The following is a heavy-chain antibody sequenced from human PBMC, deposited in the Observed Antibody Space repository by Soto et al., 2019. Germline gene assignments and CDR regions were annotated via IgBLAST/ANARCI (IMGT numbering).Heavy chain of an antibody. CDR1: GGSVSSDSYY. CDR3: ARDPSTAPVRGSPDH. V-gene: IGHV4-61*01. J-gene: IGHJ4*02. Sequence: SETLSLTCTVSGGSVSSDSYYWTWIRQPPGKGLEWIGLIYNSGDTNYNPSLKSRVTISLDTSKNQFSLKLNSVTAADTAVYFCARDPSTAPVRGSPDHWGQGTLVTVSS. CDR2: IYNSGDT. D-gene: IGHD6-6*01.